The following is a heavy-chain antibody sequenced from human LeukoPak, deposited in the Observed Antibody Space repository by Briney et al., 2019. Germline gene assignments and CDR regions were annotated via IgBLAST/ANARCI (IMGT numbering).Heavy chain of an antibody. D-gene: IGHD6-6*01. V-gene: IGHV3-30*02. CDR3: TKEMADRREAFDY. J-gene: IGHJ4*02. CDR2: VRYDGSNK. CDR1: GFTFSNYG. Sequence: GGSLRHSCAASGFTFSNYGIHWVRQAPGKGLEWVAFVRYDGSNKYYADSVKGRFTISRDNSKNTLYLQMNSLRAEDTAVYYCTKEMADRREAFDYWGQGTLATVSS.